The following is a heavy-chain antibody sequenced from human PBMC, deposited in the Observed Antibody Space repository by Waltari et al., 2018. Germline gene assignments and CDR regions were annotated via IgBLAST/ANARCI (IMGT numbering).Heavy chain of an antibody. CDR2: VDPEDGET. V-gene: IGHV1-69-2*01. J-gene: IGHJ4*02. CDR3: ATGPDFYGDYSKGMTVEDY. CDR1: GYTFTDYY. D-gene: IGHD4-17*01. Sequence: EVQLVQSGAEVKKPGATVKISCKASGYTFTDYYMHWVQQAPGKGLEWVGRVDPEDGETIYAEKFQGRVTITADTSTDTAYMELSSLRSEDTAVYYCATGPDFYGDYSKGMTVEDYWGQGTLVTVSS.